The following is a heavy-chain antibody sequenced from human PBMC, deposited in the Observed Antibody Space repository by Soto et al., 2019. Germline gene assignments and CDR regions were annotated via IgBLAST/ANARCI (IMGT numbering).Heavy chain of an antibody. CDR1: GGTFSSYA. CDR2: IIPIFGTA. Sequence: GASVKVSCKASGGTFSSYAISWVRQAPGQGLEWMGGIIPIFGTANYAQKFQGRVTITADESTGTAYMELSSLRSEDTAVYYCAKDQAEGGFTYGFFYYYGLDVWGQGTTVTVSS. CDR3: AKDQAEGGFTYGFFYYYGLDV. D-gene: IGHD3-10*01. J-gene: IGHJ6*02. V-gene: IGHV1-69*13.